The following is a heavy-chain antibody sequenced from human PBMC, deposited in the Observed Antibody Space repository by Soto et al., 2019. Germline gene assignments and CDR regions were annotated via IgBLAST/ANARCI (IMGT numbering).Heavy chain of an antibody. CDR3: AKSGPTNYFDF. CDR1: GFTFSTFA. D-gene: IGHD1-26*01. J-gene: IGHJ4*02. Sequence: EVQLLESGGGFVQPGGSLRLSCAASGFTFSTFAMNWVRQAPGKGLEWVSGITGGSGFTFYADSVKGRFAISRDDSENPLFPQMGSPRTEDTAQYYCAKSGPTNYFDFWGQGTLVTVSS. V-gene: IGHV3-23*01. CDR2: ITGGSGFT.